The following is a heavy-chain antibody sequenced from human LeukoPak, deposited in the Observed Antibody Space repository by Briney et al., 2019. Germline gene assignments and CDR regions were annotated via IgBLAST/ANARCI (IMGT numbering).Heavy chain of an antibody. Sequence: GGSLRLSCAASGFTFSSYAMNWVRRAPGKGLEWVSAIGSSGSTTYYADSVKGRFTISRDNSKNTLYLQMNSVRAEDTAVYYCATHSGGWYLGWGQGTLVTVSS. J-gene: IGHJ4*02. CDR3: ATHSGGWYLG. D-gene: IGHD6-19*01. CDR1: GFTFSSYA. V-gene: IGHV3-23*01. CDR2: IGSSGSTT.